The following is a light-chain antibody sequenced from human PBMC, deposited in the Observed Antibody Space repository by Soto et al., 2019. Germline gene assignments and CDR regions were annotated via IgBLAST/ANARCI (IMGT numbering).Light chain of an antibody. CDR2: DAS. Sequence: EIVLTQSPGALSLSPGERAALSCRTSLSVSVYLDWYQQKPGQAPRLLISDASNGATGIPARFSGSGSGTEFTLTINSLQSEDFAVYYCQQYNNWPPITFGQGTRLEIK. CDR3: QQYNNWPPIT. J-gene: IGKJ5*01. V-gene: IGKV3D-15*01. CDR1: LSVSVY.